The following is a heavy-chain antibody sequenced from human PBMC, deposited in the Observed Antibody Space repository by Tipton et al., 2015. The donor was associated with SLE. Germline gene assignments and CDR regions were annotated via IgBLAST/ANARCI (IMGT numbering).Heavy chain of an antibody. Sequence: QSGPEVKKPGASVKVSCKASGYTFTGYYMHWVRQAPGQGLEWMGWINPNSGGTNYAQKFQGRVTMTRDTSISTAYMELSRLRSDDTAVYYCARDGDILTGRGDYFDFWGQGTLVPVSS. CDR2: INPNSGGT. CDR3: ARDGDILTGRGDYFDF. D-gene: IGHD3-9*01. CDR1: GYTFTGYY. V-gene: IGHV1-2*02. J-gene: IGHJ4*02.